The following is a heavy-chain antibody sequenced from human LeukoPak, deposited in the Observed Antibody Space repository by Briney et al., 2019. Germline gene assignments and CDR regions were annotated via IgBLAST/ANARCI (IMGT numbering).Heavy chain of an antibody. CDR1: GFTFSSYA. CDR3: AKDPWYYDSSGPY. J-gene: IGHJ4*02. V-gene: IGHV3-23*01. CDR2: ISGSGGST. Sequence: GGSLRLSCAASGFTFSSYAMSRVRQAPGKGLEWVSAISGSGGSTYYADSVKGRFTISRDNSKNTLYLQMNSLRAEDTAVYYCAKDPWYYDSSGPYWGQGTLVTVSS. D-gene: IGHD3-22*01.